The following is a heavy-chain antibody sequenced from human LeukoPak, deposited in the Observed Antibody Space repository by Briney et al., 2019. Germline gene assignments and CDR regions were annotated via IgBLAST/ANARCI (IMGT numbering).Heavy chain of an antibody. D-gene: IGHD2-15*01. CDR1: GFTFDDYA. V-gene: IGHV3-9*01. J-gene: IGHJ3*02. CDR2: ISWNSGSI. CDR3: AKLALGYCSGGSCYRGAFDI. Sequence: GGSLRLSCAASGFTFDDYAMHWVRQAPGKGLEWVSGISWNSGSIGYADSVKGRFTISRDNAKNSLYLQMNSLRAVDTALYYCAKLALGYCSGGSCYRGAFDIWGQGTMVTVSS.